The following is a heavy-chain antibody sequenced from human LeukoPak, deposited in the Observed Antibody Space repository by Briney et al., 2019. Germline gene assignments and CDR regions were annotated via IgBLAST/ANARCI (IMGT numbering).Heavy chain of an antibody. Sequence: ASVKVSCKASGYTFTSYGISWVRQAPGQGLEWMGWISAYNGNTSYAQKFQGRVTMTRDTSTSTVYMELSSLRSEDTAVYYCAREIGPIQLHLWGSAFDYWGQGTLVTVSS. J-gene: IGHJ4*02. V-gene: IGHV1-18*01. CDR2: ISAYNGNT. CDR3: AREIGPIQLHLWGSAFDY. CDR1: GYTFTSYG. D-gene: IGHD5-24*01.